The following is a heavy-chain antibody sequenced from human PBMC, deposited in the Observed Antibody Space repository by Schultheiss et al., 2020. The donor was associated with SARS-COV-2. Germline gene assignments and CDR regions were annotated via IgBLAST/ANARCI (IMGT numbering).Heavy chain of an antibody. J-gene: IGHJ4*02. CDR3: AKATFSADYGDYEVGDFDY. D-gene: IGHD4-17*01. CDR1: GFTFSSYA. Sequence: GESLKISCAASGFTFSSYAMSWVRQAPGKGLEWVSAISGSGGSTYYADSVKGRFTISRDNSKNTLYLQMNSLRAEDTAVYYCAKATFSADYGDYEVGDFDYWGQGTLVTVSS. V-gene: IGHV3-23*01. CDR2: ISGSGGST.